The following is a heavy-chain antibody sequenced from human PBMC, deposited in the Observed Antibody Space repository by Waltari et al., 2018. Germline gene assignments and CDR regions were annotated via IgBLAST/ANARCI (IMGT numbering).Heavy chain of an antibody. Sequence: QVQLLQSGADVKKPGASVKVSCKASGYPLSSYGITWVRQAPGQGLEWMGWISANNGKTTYAQKLQGRVTMTTDKTTITAYLGLRSLRSDDTAVYYCARGYVTFDYWGQGTLVTVSS. V-gene: IGHV1-18*04. CDR2: ISANNGKT. J-gene: IGHJ4*02. CDR3: ARGYVTFDY. D-gene: IGHD2-21*02. CDR1: GYPLSSYG.